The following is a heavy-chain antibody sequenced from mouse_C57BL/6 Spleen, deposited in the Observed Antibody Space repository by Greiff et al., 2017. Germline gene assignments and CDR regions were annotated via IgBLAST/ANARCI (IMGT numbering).Heavy chain of an antibody. J-gene: IGHJ1*03. CDR2: IYPGSGNT. D-gene: IGHD2-4*01. V-gene: IGHV1-66*01. CDR3: ARGGLGENFDV. CDR1: GYSFTSYY. Sequence: VQLQPSGPELVKPGASVKISCKASGYSFTSYYIHWVKQRPGQGLEWIGWIYPGSGNTKYNEKFKGKATLTADTSSSTAYMQLSSLTSEDSAVYYCARGGLGENFDVWGTGTTVTVSS.